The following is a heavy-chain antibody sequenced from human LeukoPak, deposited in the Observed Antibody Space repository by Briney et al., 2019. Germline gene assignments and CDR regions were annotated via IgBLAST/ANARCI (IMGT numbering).Heavy chain of an antibody. D-gene: IGHD6-13*01. J-gene: IGHJ3*02. Sequence: PGGSLRLSCVASGFTFSSYAMSWVRQAPGKGLEWVSAITGSGGTTYYADSVKGRFTTSRDNAKNSVYLQMNSLRAEDTAVYYCASLGIAAGAFDIWGQGTMVTVSS. CDR1: GFTFSSYA. CDR2: ITGSGGTT. V-gene: IGHV3-23*01. CDR3: ASLGIAAGAFDI.